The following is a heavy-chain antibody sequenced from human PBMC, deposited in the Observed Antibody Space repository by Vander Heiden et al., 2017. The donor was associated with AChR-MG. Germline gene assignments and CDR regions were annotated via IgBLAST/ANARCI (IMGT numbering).Heavy chain of an antibody. CDR1: GGTFASYA. J-gene: IGHJ4*02. CDR3: AREPGYNFWSGSFTGGYYFDF. V-gene: IGHV1-69*04. D-gene: IGHD3-3*01. CDR2: IIPIFDVA. Sequence: QVQLVQSGAEVQNPGSSVKISCKASGGTFASYAIYWMRQAPGQGLEWVGRIIPIFDVATYAQKFQGRVTITADKSTNTAYLELTSLRSEDTAVYYCAREPGYNFWSGSFTGGYYFDFWGQGTLVTVSS.